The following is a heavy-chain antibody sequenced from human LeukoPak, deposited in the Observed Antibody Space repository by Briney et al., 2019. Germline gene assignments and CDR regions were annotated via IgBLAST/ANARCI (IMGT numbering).Heavy chain of an antibody. CDR2: IYSDGGT. V-gene: IGHV3-66*01. CDR3: TSYRAEYFQH. J-gene: IGHJ1*01. Sequence: GGSLRLSCASSRFTVSGNYMTWVRQAPGKGLEWVSVIYSDGGTYYADSVKGRFTISRDNAKNSLYLQMNSLRAEDTAVYYCTSYRAEYFQHWGQGTLVTVSS. CDR1: RFTVSGNY.